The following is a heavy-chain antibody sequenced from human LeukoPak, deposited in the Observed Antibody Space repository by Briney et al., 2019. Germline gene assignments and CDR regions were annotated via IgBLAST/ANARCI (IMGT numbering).Heavy chain of an antibody. CDR2: IYSGGST. CDR1: GFTVSSNY. D-gene: IGHD3-22*01. J-gene: IGHJ3*02. CDR3: ARVRRDYYEPTSDAFDI. V-gene: IGHV3-53*01. Sequence: GGSLRLSCAASGFTVSSNYMSWVRQAPGKGLEWVSVIYSGGSTYYADSVKGRFTISRDNSKNTLYLQMNSLRAEDTAVYYCARVRRDYYEPTSDAFDIWGQGTMVTVSS.